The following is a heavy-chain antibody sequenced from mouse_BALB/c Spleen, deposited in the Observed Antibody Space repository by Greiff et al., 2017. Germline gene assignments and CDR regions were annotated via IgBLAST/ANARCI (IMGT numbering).Heavy chain of an antibody. CDR3: ARVVYYRYDVHGSFDY. D-gene: IGHD2-12*01. J-gene: IGHJ2*01. Sequence: VQLQQSGAELVRPGTSVKVSCKASGYAFTNYMIKWVKRRPGLGLEWIGVFNPGSGGTNYNEKFKGKATLTADKSSSTAYMQLSSLTSDDSAVFFCARVVYYRYDVHGSFDYWGQGTTLTVSS. V-gene: IGHV1-54*03. CDR2: FNPGSGGT. CDR1: GYAFTNYM.